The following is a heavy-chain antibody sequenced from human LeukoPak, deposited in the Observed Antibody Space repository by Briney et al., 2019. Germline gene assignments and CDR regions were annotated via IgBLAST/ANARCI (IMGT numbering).Heavy chain of an antibody. D-gene: IGHD6-6*01. CDR1: GGSISSSSYY. CDR2: IYYSGST. Sequence: PSETLSLTCTVSGGSISSSSYYWGWIRQPPGKGLEWIGSIYYSGSTYYNPSLKSRVTISVDTSKNQFSLKLSSVTAADTAVYYCAREGIAARPDYWGQGTLVTVSS. J-gene: IGHJ4*02. V-gene: IGHV4-39*02. CDR3: AREGIAARPDY.